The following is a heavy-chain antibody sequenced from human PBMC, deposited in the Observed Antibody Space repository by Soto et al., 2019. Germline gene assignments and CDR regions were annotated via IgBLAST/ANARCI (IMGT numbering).Heavy chain of an antibody. D-gene: IGHD3-10*01. CDR1: GYTFTSYG. V-gene: IGHV1-3*01. CDR2: INAGNGNT. J-gene: IGHJ4*02. CDR3: AREWFGELYDY. Sequence: GASVKVSCKASGYTFTSYGLHWVRQAPGQRLEWMGWINAGNGNTKYSQKFQGRVTITRDTSASTAYMELSSLRSEDTAVYYCAREWFGELYDYWGQGTLVTVSS.